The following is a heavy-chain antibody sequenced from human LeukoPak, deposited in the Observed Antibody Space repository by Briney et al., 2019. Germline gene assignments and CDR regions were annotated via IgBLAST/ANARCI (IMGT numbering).Heavy chain of an antibody. J-gene: IGHJ4*02. V-gene: IGHV3-23*01. CDR1: GFTFSGYA. CDR2: VSGSGGTT. Sequence: GGSLRLSCAASGFTFSGYAIHWVRQAPGKGLEWVSAVSGSGGTTHYADSAKGRFTISRDNSKNTLYLQLNSLRAEDTAVYYCAKLLRAGRLLTISLDSWGQGTLVTVSS. D-gene: IGHD3-10*01. CDR3: AKLLRAGRLLTISLDS.